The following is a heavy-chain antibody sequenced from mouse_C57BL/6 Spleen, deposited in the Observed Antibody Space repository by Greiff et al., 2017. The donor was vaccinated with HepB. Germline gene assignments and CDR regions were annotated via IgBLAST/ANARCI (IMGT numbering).Heavy chain of an antibody. CDR2: INPNNGGT. V-gene: IGHV1-26*01. CDR1: GYTFTDYY. D-gene: IGHD3-3*01. CDR3: ARGWPWYFDV. J-gene: IGHJ1*03. Sequence: EVQLQQSGPELVKPGASVKISCKASGYTFTDYYMNWVKQSHGKSLEWIGDINPNNGGTSYNQKFKGKATLTVDKSSSTAYMELRSLTSDDSAVYYCARGWPWYFDVWGTGTTVTVSS.